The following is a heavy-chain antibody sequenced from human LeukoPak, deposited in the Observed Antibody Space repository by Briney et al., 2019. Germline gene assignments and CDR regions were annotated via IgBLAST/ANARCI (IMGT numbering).Heavy chain of an antibody. CDR1: GYTFTSYG. Sequence: ASVKVSCKASGYTFTSYGISWVRQAPGQGLEWMGWISAYNGNTNYAQKLQGRVTMTTDTSTSTAYMELRSLSSDATAVYYCASAPPVLLWFGELLSYGMDVWGQGTTVTVSS. CDR2: ISAYNGNT. D-gene: IGHD3-10*01. CDR3: ASAPPVLLWFGELLSYGMDV. J-gene: IGHJ6*02. V-gene: IGHV1-18*01.